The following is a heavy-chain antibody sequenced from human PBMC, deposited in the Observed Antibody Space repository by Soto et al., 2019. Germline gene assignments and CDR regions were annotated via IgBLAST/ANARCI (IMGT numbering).Heavy chain of an antibody. J-gene: IGHJ5*02. Sequence: GASVKVSCKASGFTFTSSAVQWVRQARGQRLEWIGWIVVGSGNTNYAQKFQERVTITRDMSTSTAYMELRSLRSDDTAVYYGARDGYINWFDPWGQGTLVTVSS. CDR3: ARDGYINWFDP. CDR2: IVVGSGNT. D-gene: IGHD5-12*01. CDR1: GFTFTSSA. V-gene: IGHV1-58*01.